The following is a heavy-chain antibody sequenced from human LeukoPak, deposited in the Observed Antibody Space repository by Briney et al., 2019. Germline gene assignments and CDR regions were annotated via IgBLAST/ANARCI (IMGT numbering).Heavy chain of an antibody. Sequence: PSETLSLTCAVYGGSFSGYYWSWIRQPPGKGLEWIGEINHSGSTNYNPSLKSRVTISVDTSKNQFSLKLSSVTAADTAVYYCARDRYSYGQTHYWGQGTLVTVSS. D-gene: IGHD5-18*01. CDR3: ARDRYSYGQTHY. CDR2: INHSGST. CDR1: GGSFSGYY. J-gene: IGHJ4*02. V-gene: IGHV4-34*01.